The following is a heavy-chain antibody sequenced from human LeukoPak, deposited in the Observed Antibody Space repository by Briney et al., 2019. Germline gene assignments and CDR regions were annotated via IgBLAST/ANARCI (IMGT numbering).Heavy chain of an antibody. D-gene: IGHD5-18*01. Sequence: GGSLRLSCAASGFTFSSYSMNWVRQAPGKGLEWVSYISSSSSTIYYADSVKGRFTISRDNAKNSLYLQMNSLRAEDTAVYYCAREGYSYVTVYWGQGTLVPVSS. CDR1: GFTFSSYS. V-gene: IGHV3-48*01. CDR2: ISSSSSTI. CDR3: AREGYSYVTVY. J-gene: IGHJ4*02.